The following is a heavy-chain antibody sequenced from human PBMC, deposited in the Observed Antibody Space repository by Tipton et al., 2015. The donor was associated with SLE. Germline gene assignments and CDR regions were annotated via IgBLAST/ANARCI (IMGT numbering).Heavy chain of an antibody. CDR3: ASRGHYGSGIYYVDY. J-gene: IGHJ4*02. Sequence: TLSLTCTVSIGSITSYYWSWIRQPPGKGLEWIGYIHYSGNTNYNPSLKSRVTISLDTSKNQFSLKLSSVTAADTAVYYCASRGHYGSGIYYVDYWGQGTLVTVSS. CDR1: IGSITSYY. CDR2: IHYSGNT. D-gene: IGHD3-10*01. V-gene: IGHV4-59*01.